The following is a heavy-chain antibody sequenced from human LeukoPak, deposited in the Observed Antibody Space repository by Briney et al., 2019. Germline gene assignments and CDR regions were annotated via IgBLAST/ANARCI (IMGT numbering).Heavy chain of an antibody. CDR2: LKQDGSAS. CDR1: GLTLRSFA. V-gene: IGHV3-7*01. D-gene: IGHD3-10*01. J-gene: IGHJ4*02. CDR3: ARGKGFADPL. Sequence: SGGSLRLSCAASGLTLRSFAMSWVRQAPGKGLEWMANLKQDGSASYYVDSVKGRFTISRDNAKNSLYLQMNSLRAEDTAVYYCARGKGFADPLGGQGTLVTVSS.